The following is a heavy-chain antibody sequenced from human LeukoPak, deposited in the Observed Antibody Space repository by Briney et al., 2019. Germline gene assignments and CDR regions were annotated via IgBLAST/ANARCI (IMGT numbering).Heavy chain of an antibody. V-gene: IGHV3-7*01. Sequence: PGGSLRLSCAASGFTFSSYWMSWVRQAPGKGLEWVANIKQDGSEKYYVDSVKGRFTISRDNAKNSLYLQMNSLRAEDTAVYYCARDGLLMVYAIPTFNDYWGQGTLVTVSS. J-gene: IGHJ4*02. CDR1: GFTFSSYW. D-gene: IGHD2-8*01. CDR3: ARDGLLMVYAIPTFNDY. CDR2: IKQDGSEK.